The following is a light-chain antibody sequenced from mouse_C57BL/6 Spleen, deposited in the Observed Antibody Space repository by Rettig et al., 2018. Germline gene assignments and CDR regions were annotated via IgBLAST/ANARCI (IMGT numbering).Light chain of an antibody. J-gene: IGKJ5*01. Sequence: DIVMTQSQKFMSTSVGDRVSITCKARQNVRTAVAWYQQKPGQSPKALIYLASNRHTGVPDRFTGSGSGTDFTLTISNVQSEDLADYFCLQHWNYPLTFGAGTKLELK. CDR1: QNVRTA. CDR2: LAS. CDR3: LQHWNYPLT. V-gene: IGKV6-14*01.